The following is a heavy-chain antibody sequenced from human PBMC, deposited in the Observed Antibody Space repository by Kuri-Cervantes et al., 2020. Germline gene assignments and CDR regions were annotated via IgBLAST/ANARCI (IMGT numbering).Heavy chain of an antibody. CDR2: IYPVDSDT. CDR3: ARRSSLPGSGSYYNDYYYGMDV. D-gene: IGHD3-10*01. CDR1: GYSFTSYW. J-gene: IGHJ6*02. Sequence: GESLKISCKVSGYSFTSYWIGCVRQMPGKGLEWMGIIYPVDSDTRYSPSFQGQVTISADKSISTAYLQWSSLKASDTAMYYCARRSSLPGSGSYYNDYYYGMDVWGQGTTVTVSS. V-gene: IGHV5-51*01.